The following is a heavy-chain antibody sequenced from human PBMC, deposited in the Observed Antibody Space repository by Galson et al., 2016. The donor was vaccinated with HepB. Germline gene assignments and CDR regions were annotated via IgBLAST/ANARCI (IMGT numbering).Heavy chain of an antibody. D-gene: IGHD6-6*01. V-gene: IGHV3-23*01. CDR3: AREELIAAPTIDY. J-gene: IGHJ4*02. Sequence: SLRLSCAASGFTFASSSMHWVRQAPGKGVRWVASLGGSGPRTYHADSVKGRFTISRDSSKNTLYLQMDSLRAEDTAVYYCAREELIAAPTIDYWGQGTLVTVSS. CDR1: GFTFASSS. CDR2: LGGSGPRT.